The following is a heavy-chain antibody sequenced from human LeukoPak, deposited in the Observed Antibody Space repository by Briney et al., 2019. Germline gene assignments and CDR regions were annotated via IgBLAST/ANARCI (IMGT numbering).Heavy chain of an antibody. CDR2: ISWNSGSI. CDR1: GFTFDDYA. D-gene: IGHD6-13*01. V-gene: IGHV3-9*01. J-gene: IGHJ6*02. CDR3: AKEAYSSSSMDV. Sequence: GRSLRLSCAASGFTFDDYAMYWVRQAPGKGLEWVSGISWNSGSIGYADSVKGRFTIPRDNAKNSLYLQMNSLRGEDTALYYCAKEAYSSSSMDVWGQGTTVTVSS.